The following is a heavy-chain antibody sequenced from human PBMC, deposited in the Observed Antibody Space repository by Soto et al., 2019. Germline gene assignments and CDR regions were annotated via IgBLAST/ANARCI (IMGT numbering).Heavy chain of an antibody. Sequence: GGSLRLSCAASGFTFSDFAMNWVRQPPGKRLEWVSIITTTGDTSYYADSVKGRFTISRDNSKNMLYLQMNSLRVDDTAIYFCAKVPEYRDGSSFYYFDSWGQGAPVTVSS. D-gene: IGHD6-6*01. V-gene: IGHV3-23*01. CDR1: GFTFSDFA. CDR3: AKVPEYRDGSSFYYFDS. J-gene: IGHJ4*02. CDR2: ITTTGDTS.